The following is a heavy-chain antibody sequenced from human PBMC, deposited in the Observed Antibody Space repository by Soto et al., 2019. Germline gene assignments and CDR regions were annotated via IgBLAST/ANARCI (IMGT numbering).Heavy chain of an antibody. CDR2: ISGSGGST. CDR1: GFTFSSYA. J-gene: IGHJ5*02. Sequence: PVGSLRLSCAASGFTFSSYAMSWVRQAPGKGLEWVSAISGSGGSTYYADSVKGRFTISRDNPKNTLYLQMNSLRAEDTAVYYCAKSKGRQLLLNWFDPWGQGTLVTVSS. CDR3: AKSKGRQLLLNWFDP. D-gene: IGHD2-2*01. V-gene: IGHV3-23*01.